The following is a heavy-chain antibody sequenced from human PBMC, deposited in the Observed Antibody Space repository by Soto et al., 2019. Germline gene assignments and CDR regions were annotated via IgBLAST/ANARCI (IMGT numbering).Heavy chain of an antibody. CDR1: GGSISSYY. CDR2: IYYSGST. Sequence: SETLSLTCTVSGGSISSYYWSWIRQPPGKGLEWIGYIYYSGSTNYNPSLKSRVTISVDTSKNQFSLKLSSLTAADTAVYYCAVSFEYYYDSSGYLGLSLDYWGQGTLVTVSS. J-gene: IGHJ4*02. CDR3: AVSFEYYYDSSGYLGLSLDY. V-gene: IGHV4-59*01. D-gene: IGHD3-22*01.